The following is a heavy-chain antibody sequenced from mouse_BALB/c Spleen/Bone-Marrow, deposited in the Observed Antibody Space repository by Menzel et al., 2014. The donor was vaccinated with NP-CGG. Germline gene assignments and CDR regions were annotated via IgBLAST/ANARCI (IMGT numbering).Heavy chain of an antibody. V-gene: IGHV1S81*02. CDR2: INPSNGGT. CDR1: GYTFTSYY. J-gene: IGHJ4*01. CDR3: TRGGWLAMDY. D-gene: IGHD2-3*01. Sequence: QVQLQQPGAELVKPGASVKLSCKASGYTFTSYYMYRVKQRPGQGLEWIGEINPSNGGTNFNEKFKSKATLTVDKSSSTAYMQLSSLTSEDSAVYYCTRGGWLAMDYWGQGTSVTVSS.